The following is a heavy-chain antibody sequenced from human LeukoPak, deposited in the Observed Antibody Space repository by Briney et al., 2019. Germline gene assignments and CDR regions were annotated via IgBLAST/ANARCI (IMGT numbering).Heavy chain of an antibody. J-gene: IGHJ2*01. V-gene: IGHV3-30*02. D-gene: IGHD2-15*01. CDR1: GFYFSNYA. CDR2: IRYDAGNK. CDR3: AKGWRRYFDL. Sequence: GGSLRLSCAASGFYFSNYAMHWVRQAPGKGLEWLAYIRYDAGNKYYADSVKGRFTISRDNSKNTVYLEMNDLRAEDTAVHYCAKGWRRYFDLWGRGTVVTVSS.